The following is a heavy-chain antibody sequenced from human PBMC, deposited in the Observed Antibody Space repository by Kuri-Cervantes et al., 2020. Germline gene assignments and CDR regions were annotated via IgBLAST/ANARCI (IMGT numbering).Heavy chain of an antibody. CDR3: ARELGYCTGGVCP. CDR2: ISGSDGTT. CDR1: GFTFNNNA. V-gene: IGHV3-23*01. J-gene: IGHJ5*02. Sequence: GESLKISCAASGFTFNNNAMSWVRQAPGKGLEWVSAISGSDGTTYYADSVKGRFTISRDNSKNTLYLQMNSLRAEDTAVYYCARELGYCTGGVCPWGQGTLVTVSS. D-gene: IGHD2-8*02.